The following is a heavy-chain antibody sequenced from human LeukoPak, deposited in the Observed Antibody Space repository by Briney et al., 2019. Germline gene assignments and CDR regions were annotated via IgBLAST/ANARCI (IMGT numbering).Heavy chain of an antibody. CDR3: ASFLVSSVIAAAGTANSYYYYGMDV. CDR2: ISSSSSTI. CDR1: GFTFSSYS. Sequence: GGSLRLSCAASGFTFSSYSMNWVRQAPGKGLEWVSYISSSSSTIYYADSVKGRFTISRDNAKNSLYLQRNSLRAEDTAVYYCASFLVSSVIAAAGTANSYYYYGMDVWGQGTTVTVSS. V-gene: IGHV3-48*01. J-gene: IGHJ6*02. D-gene: IGHD6-13*01.